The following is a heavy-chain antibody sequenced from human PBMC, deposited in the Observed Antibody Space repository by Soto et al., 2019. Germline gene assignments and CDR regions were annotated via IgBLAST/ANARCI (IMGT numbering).Heavy chain of an antibody. CDR1: GLMYSSYS. CDR3: ARVISCGGGTCSSFHQYYGMDV. D-gene: IGHD2-21*01. V-gene: IGHV3-21*01. J-gene: IGHJ6*02. CDR2: ISLSGSQI. Sequence: EVQLVESGGGLVKPGGSVRLSCVASGLMYSSYSMSWVRQAPGKGLEWVAFISLSGSQINYAASVEGRFTISRDNAKNALYLQMNTVRVEDTAIYYCARVISCGGGTCSSFHQYYGMDVWGPGTTVTVSS.